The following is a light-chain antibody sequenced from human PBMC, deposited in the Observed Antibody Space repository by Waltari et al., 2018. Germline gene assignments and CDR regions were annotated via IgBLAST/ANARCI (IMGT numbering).Light chain of an antibody. Sequence: EIVMTQSPAALSVSPGEGATLSCRASHSINSDLAWYQQNPGQAPRLLIYGASTRATDVPARFTGIGFGTEFTLTISSLQSEDFAVYFCQQYHNWPPMYTFGQGTKLEI. CDR1: HSINSD. CDR2: GAS. J-gene: IGKJ2*01. CDR3: QQYHNWPPMYT. V-gene: IGKV3-15*01.